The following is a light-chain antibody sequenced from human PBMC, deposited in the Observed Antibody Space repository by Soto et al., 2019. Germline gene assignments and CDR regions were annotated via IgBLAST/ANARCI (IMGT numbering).Light chain of an antibody. J-gene: IGKJ1*01. Sequence: DIQMTQSPSTLSASVGDRVTITCRASQSISSWLAWYQQKPGKAPKLLISKASSLESGVPSRFSGSVSGTEFTLTISSLQPDDFANYYCQQYNSYWTFGQGTKV. CDR1: QSISSW. V-gene: IGKV1-5*03. CDR3: QQYNSYWT. CDR2: KAS.